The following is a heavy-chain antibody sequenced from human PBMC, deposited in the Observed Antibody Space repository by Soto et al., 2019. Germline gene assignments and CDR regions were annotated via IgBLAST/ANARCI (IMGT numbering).Heavy chain of an antibody. D-gene: IGHD4-17*01. J-gene: IGHJ6*02. CDR3: ARDLKLTMTTVTYYGMDV. CDR1: VFTVSNNY. CDR2: IYSDGST. V-gene: IGHV3-53*01. Sequence: PGGSLRLSCAASVFTVSNNYMSWVRQAPGKGLEWVSVIYSDGSTYYADSVKGRFTISRDTSKNTLHLQMNSLRAEDTAVYYCARDLKLTMTTVTYYGMDVWGQGTTVTVS.